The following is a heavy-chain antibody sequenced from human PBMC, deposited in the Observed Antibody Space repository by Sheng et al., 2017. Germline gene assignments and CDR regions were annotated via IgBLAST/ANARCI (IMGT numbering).Heavy chain of an antibody. J-gene: IGHJ2*01. CDR2: IILIHDIA. Sequence: QVRLVQSGAELRKPGSSVTVSCTTSGGTLSNDVFGWVRQAPGQGLEWMGGIILIHDIANYAQKFQGRVTITADKFTSTVYMELNSLTSEDTAVYYCARDGGSSRWYFDLWGRGTLVTVSS. D-gene: IGHD6-13*01. CDR1: GGTLSNDV. V-gene: IGHV1-69*10. CDR3: ARDGGSSRWYFDL.